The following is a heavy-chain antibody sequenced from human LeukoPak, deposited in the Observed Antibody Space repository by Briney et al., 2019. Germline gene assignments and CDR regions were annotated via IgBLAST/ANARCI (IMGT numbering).Heavy chain of an antibody. CDR3: ARGDNGVCYACLESD. D-gene: IGHD2-8*01. Sequence: ASVKVSCKASGGTFSSYAISWVRQAPGQGLEWMGRIIPILGIANYAQKSQGRVTITADKSTSTAYMELSSLRSEDTAVYYCARGDNGVCYACLESDWGQGTLVTVSS. CDR2: IIPILGIA. J-gene: IGHJ4*02. V-gene: IGHV1-69*04. CDR1: GGTFSSYA.